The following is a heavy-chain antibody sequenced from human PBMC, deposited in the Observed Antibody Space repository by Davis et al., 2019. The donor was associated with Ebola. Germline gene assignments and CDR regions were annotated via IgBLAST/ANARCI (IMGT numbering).Heavy chain of an antibody. CDR1: GFTVSSNS. Sequence: GESLKISCVASGFTVSSNSMSWVRQAPGKGLECVSGIYTGGITDYADSVKGRFTISRDNSKNTLYLEMNSLGAEDTAVNYCSRGLQWLEGFPDALDVWGLGTLVTVSA. V-gene: IGHV3-53*01. CDR3: SRGLQWLEGFPDALDV. D-gene: IGHD6-19*01. J-gene: IGHJ3*01. CDR2: IYTGGIT.